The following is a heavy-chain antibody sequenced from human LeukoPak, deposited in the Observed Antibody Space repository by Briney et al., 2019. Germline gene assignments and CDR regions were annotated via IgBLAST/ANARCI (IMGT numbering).Heavy chain of an antibody. Sequence: KSSETLSLTCAVYGGSFSGSYWSWIRQPPGKGLEWIGEINDSENTNYNPSLKSRVTISIDTSKNQFSLTLTSVTAADTAVYYCAGGHRNWLLSWFDPWGRGTLVTVSS. J-gene: IGHJ5*02. D-gene: IGHD3-9*01. V-gene: IGHV4-34*01. CDR1: GGSFSGSY. CDR3: AGGHRNWLLSWFDP. CDR2: INDSENT.